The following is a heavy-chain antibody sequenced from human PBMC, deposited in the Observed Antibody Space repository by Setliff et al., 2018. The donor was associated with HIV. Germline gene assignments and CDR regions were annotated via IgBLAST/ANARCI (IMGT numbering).Heavy chain of an antibody. D-gene: IGHD4-17*01. Sequence: GGSLRLSCTASEFTFGDYAMTWVRQAPGKGLEWVGFIRSTAYGGTIEYAASVKGRFTISRDDSKSIAYLQMNSLKTEDTAVYYCIRDSVNNVQHWGQGTLVTVSS. CDR3: IRDSVNNVQH. CDR1: EFTFGDYA. CDR2: IRSTAYGGTI. V-gene: IGHV3-49*04. J-gene: IGHJ1*01.